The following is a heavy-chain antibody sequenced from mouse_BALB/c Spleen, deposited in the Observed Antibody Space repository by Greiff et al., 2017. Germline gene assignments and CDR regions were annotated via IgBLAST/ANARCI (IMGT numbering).Heavy chain of an antibody. CDR1: GYSFTSYW. CDR3: TRWGITTYYAMDY. V-gene: IGHV1-5*01. J-gene: IGHJ4*01. Sequence: EVQLQQSGTVLARPGASVKMSCKASGYSFTSYWMHWVKQRPGQGLEWIGAIYPGNSDTSYNQKFKGKAKLTAVTSASTAYMELSSLTNEDSAVYYCTRWGITTYYAMDYWGQGTSVTVSS. D-gene: IGHD2-4*01. CDR2: IYPGNSDT.